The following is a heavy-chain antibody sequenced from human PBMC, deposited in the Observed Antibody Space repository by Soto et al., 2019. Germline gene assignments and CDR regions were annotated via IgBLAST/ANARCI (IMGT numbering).Heavy chain of an antibody. J-gene: IGHJ6*02. CDR3: ARGKGMEENYYYYGLDI. D-gene: IGHD1-1*01. CDR1: GYTFTTHA. V-gene: IGHV1-3*01. Sequence: ASVNVSCKASGYTFTTHAMHWVRQAPGQSLEWMGWINGGTGQTKHSQRFQGRVNITRDTSASTAYMELSSLRSEDTAVYYCARGKGMEENYYYYGLDIWGQGTTVTVSS. CDR2: INGGTGQT.